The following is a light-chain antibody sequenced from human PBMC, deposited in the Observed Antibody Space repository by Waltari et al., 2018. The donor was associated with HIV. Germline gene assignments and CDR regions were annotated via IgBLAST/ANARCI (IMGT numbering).Light chain of an antibody. CDR2: WAS. J-gene: IGKJ1*01. V-gene: IGKV4-1*01. Sequence: DIVMTQSPDSLAVSLGERATINCRSSQSVLYSSNNKTYLALFQQKPGQPPKLLIYWASTRESGVPDRFSGSGSGTDFTLSISGLQAEDVAVYYCQQYYTTPRTFGQGTKVEIK. CDR3: QQYYTTPRT. CDR1: QSVLYSSNNKTY.